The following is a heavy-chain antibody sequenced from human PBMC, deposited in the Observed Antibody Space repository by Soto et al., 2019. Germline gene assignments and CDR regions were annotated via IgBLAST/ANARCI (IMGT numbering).Heavy chain of an antibody. J-gene: IGHJ3*02. Sequence: QITLKESGPTLVKPTQTLTLTCTFSGFSLSTRAVGVGWIRKPPGKALEWLALIYWNDDKRYSQSLKNRLTITKDTSKNHVVLTMTNMDPVDTATYYCAHRHELGSFDIWGQGTKVTVSS. CDR1: GFSLSTRAVG. CDR2: IYWNDDK. CDR3: AHRHELGSFDI. V-gene: IGHV2-5*01. D-gene: IGHD1-26*01.